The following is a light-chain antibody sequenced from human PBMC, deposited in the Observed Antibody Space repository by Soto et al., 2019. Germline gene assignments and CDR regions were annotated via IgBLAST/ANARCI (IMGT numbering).Light chain of an antibody. J-gene: IGKJ1*01. CDR1: QGISSY. CDR3: QQYETFSGT. V-gene: IGKV1-9*01. Sequence: DIQLTQSPSFLSASVGVRVTITCRASQGISSYLAWYQQKPGEAPKLLIYDASALPRGVPSRFSGSGSGTKFTLTIASLQPDDFSTYYCQQYETFSGTFGPGTKVDI. CDR2: DAS.